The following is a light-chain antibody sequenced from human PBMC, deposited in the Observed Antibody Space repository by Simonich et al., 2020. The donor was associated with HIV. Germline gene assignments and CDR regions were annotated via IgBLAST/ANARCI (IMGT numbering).Light chain of an antibody. V-gene: IGKV2-30*02. CDR3: MQGTHWPRT. CDR1: QSLVHSDGNTY. CDR2: QVS. J-gene: IGKJ1*01. Sequence: DVVMTQSPLSLPVTLGQPASISCRSSQSLVHSDGNTYLNWFQQRPDQSPRHLFCQVSTRDSGVPDRLSGSGSGTDFTLKIRRVEAEDFGVYYCMQGTHWPRTFGQGTKVEIK.